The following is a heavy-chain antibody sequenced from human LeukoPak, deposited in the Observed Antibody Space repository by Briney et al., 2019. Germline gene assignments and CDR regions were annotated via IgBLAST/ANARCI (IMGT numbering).Heavy chain of an antibody. Sequence: GGSLRLSCAASGFTFSSYEMNWVRQAPGKGLEWVSFISSSGSAIHYADSVRGRFTISRDNAKNSLYLQMSRLRAEDTAVYYCAREKLSFFDSSGYFDYWGQGTLVTVSS. CDR2: ISSSGSAI. V-gene: IGHV3-48*03. CDR3: AREKLSFFDSSGYFDY. J-gene: IGHJ4*02. CDR1: GFTFSSYE. D-gene: IGHD3-22*01.